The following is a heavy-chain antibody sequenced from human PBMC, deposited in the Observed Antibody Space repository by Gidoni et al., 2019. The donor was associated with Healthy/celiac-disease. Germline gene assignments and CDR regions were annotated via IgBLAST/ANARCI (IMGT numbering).Heavy chain of an antibody. CDR1: GYIFNSYW. CDR2: IYPGDADT. J-gene: IGHJ5*02. V-gene: IGHV5-51*01. D-gene: IGHD6-25*01. CDR3: ARHYGYSSGGMWFDH. Sequence: EVQLAQSGAEVKMPGESLKISCMGSGYIFNSYWIGWVLQMPGKGLACMGGIYPGDADTRDSPSCQGQVTSSADKAISTAYLQWSSLKASDTARYYCARHYGYSSGGMWFDHWGQGTLVTVSS.